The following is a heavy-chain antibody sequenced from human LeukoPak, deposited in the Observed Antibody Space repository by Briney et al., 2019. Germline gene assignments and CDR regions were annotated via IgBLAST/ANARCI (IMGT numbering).Heavy chain of an antibody. J-gene: IGHJ6*03. CDR2: ISSSSRTI. CDR3: ARTRGDPLIVATSRGYYYMDV. Sequence: GGSLRLSCAASGFTFSSYSMNWVRQAPGKGLEWVSYISSSSRTIYYADSVKGRFTISRDNAKNSLYLQMNSLRAEDTAVYYCARTRGDPLIVATSRGYYYMDVWGKGTTVTVSS. D-gene: IGHD5-12*01. CDR1: GFTFSSYS. V-gene: IGHV3-48*01.